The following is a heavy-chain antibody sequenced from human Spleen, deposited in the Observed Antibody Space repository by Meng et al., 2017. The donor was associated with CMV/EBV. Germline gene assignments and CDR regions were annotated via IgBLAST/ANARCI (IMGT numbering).Heavy chain of an antibody. D-gene: IGHD6-6*01. CDR2: IYPGDSDT. CDR3: ARLWGIAARPEGWFDP. CDR1: ASSFTSYW. Sequence: GAGGKKPGESLNTSCKGSASSFTSYWIGWVRQMPGKGLEWMGIIYPGDSDTRYSPSFQGQVTISADKSISTAYLQWSSPKASDTAMYYCARLWGIAARPEGWFDPWGQGTLVTVSS. V-gene: IGHV5-51*01. J-gene: IGHJ5*02.